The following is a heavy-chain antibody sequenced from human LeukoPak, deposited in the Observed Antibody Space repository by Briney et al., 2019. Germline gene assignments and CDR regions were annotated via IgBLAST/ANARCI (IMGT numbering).Heavy chain of an antibody. CDR3: ARLAGSRPPWYLDL. J-gene: IGHJ2*01. CDR1: GFTFTSYS. D-gene: IGHD6-19*01. Sequence: GGSLRLSCATYGFTFTSYSMNWVRQAPGKGLEWVSSIGPSGGSIFYADSVRDRITISRDNAQNSLHLQLSSLRADDTAVYYCARLAGSRPPWYLDLWGRGTLVTVSS. CDR2: IGPSGGSI. V-gene: IGHV3-21*04.